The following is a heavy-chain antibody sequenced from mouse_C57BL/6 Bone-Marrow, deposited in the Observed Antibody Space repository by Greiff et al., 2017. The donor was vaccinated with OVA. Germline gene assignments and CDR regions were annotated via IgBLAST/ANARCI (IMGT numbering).Heavy chain of an antibody. V-gene: IGHV1-78*01. J-gene: IGHJ2*01. CDR1: GYTFTDHT. CDR3: ARLDYAHYYFDY. Sequence: VQGVESDAELVKPGASVKISCKVSGYTFTDHTIHWMKQRPEQGLEWIGYIYPRDGSTKYNEKFKGKATLTADKSSSTAYMQLNSLTSEDSAVYFCARLDYAHYYFDYWGQGTTLTVSS. CDR2: IYPRDGST. D-gene: IGHD1-1*01.